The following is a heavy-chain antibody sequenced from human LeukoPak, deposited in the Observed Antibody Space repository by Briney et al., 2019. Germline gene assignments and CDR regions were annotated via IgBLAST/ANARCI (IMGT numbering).Heavy chain of an antibody. Sequence: PSETLSLTCTVSGGSISSYYWSSYYWSWIRQPPGKGLEWIGYIYYSVTTNYNPSLKSRVTISVDTSKNQFSLKLSSVTAADTAVYYCAALTRLGNLSGDYWGQGTLVTVSS. CDR1: GGSISSYYWSSYY. CDR3: AALTRLGNLSGDY. D-gene: IGHD7-27*01. J-gene: IGHJ4*02. CDR2: IYYSVTT. V-gene: IGHV4-61*01.